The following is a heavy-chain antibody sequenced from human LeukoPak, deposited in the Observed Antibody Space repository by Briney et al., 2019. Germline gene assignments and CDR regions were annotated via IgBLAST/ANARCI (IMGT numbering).Heavy chain of an antibody. CDR2: IIPIFGTA. V-gene: IGHV1-69*06. J-gene: IGHJ6*03. CDR3: ARDVRITMVRGYYYYMDV. Sequence: ASVKVSCKASGGTFSSYAISWVRQAPGQGLEWMGGIIPIFGTANYAQKFQGRVTITADKSTSTAYMELSSLRSEDTAVYYCARDVRITMVRGYYYYMDVWGKGTTVTVSS. D-gene: IGHD3-10*01. CDR1: GGTFSSYA.